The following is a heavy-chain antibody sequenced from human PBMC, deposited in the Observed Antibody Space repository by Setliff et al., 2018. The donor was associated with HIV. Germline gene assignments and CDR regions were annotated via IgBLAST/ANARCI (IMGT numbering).Heavy chain of an antibody. Sequence: GASVKVSCKSSGYTFTDYFMHWVRQAPGQGLEWMGGISPNNGDTKYAQKLQGRVTMTKDTSTSTAYMELRSLRSDDTAVYYCARDSSFNMDVWGKGTTVTVSS. CDR1: GYTFTDYF. CDR3: ARDSSFNMDV. J-gene: IGHJ6*03. V-gene: IGHV1-18*04. CDR2: ISPNNGDT.